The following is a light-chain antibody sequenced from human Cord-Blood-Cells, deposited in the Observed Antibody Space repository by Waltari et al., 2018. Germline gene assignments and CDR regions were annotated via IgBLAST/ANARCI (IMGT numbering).Light chain of an antibody. CDR3: MQALQTPPTWT. CDR2: LGS. V-gene: IGKV2-28*01. J-gene: IGKJ1*01. CDR1: QSLLHSNGYNY. Sequence: DIVMTQSPLSLPVTPGEPASISCRSSQSLLHSNGYNYLDWYLQKPGQSPQLLIYLGSNRASGVPDRFSGSGPGTDFTLKISRVEAEDVGVYYCMQALQTPPTWTFGQGTKVEIK.